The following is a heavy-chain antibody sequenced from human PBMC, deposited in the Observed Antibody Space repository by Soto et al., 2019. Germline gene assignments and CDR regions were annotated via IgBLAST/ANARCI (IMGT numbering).Heavy chain of an antibody. J-gene: IGHJ6*02. CDR3: ARQTLSATRNYYGMDV. CDR2: IYPGDSDT. Sequence: GESLKISCKGSGYSFTSYWIGWVRQMPGKGLEWMGIIYPGDSDTRYSPSFQDQVTISADKSISTAYLQWSSLKASDTAMYYCARQTLSATRNYYGMDVWGQGTTVTAP. CDR1: GYSFTSYW. V-gene: IGHV5-51*01.